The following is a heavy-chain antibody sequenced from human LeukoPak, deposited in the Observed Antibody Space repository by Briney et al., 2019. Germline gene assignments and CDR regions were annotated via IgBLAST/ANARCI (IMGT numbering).Heavy chain of an antibody. V-gene: IGHV3-74*01. J-gene: IGHJ4*02. D-gene: IGHD6-13*01. Sequence: AGGSLRLSCAASGFTFSSYWMHWVRQAPGKGLVWVSRISSDGSSTSYADSVKGRFTISRDNAKNTLYLQMNSLRAEDTAVYYCARGAAAGDFDYWGQGTLVTVSS. CDR2: ISSDGSST. CDR3: ARGAAAGDFDY. CDR1: GFTFSSYW.